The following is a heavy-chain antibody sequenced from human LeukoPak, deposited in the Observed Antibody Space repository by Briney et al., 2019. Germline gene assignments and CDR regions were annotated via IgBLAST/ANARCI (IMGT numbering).Heavy chain of an antibody. CDR1: GFTFSSYS. Sequence: GGSLRPSCAASGFTFSSYSMNWVRQAPGKGLEWVSSISSSSSYIYYADSVKGRFTISRDNAKNSLYLQMNSLRAEDTAVYYCARDIEYSGSLYFDYWGQGTLVTVSS. J-gene: IGHJ4*02. CDR2: ISSSSSYI. CDR3: ARDIEYSGSLYFDY. D-gene: IGHD1-26*01. V-gene: IGHV3-21*01.